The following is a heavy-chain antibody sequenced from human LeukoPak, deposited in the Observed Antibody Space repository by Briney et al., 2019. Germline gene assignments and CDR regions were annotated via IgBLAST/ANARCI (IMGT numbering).Heavy chain of an antibody. CDR1: GFTFSRYS. CDR2: ISYDRTNK. V-gene: IGHV3-30*04. Sequence: GGSLRLSCTASGFTFSRYSMHWVRQAPGKGLEWVAVISYDRTNKYHADSVKGRFSISRDNSKNTQYLQMKGLRAEDTAVYYCARDSVWQLDLSPDDAFDIWGQGTMVTVSS. CDR3: ARDSVWQLDLSPDDAFDI. J-gene: IGHJ3*02. D-gene: IGHD1-7*01.